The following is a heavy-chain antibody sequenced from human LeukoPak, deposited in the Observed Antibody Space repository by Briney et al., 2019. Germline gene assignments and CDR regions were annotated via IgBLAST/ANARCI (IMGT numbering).Heavy chain of an antibody. Sequence: SETLSLTCTVSGGSISSYYWGWIRQPPGKGLEWIGSIYYSGSTYYNPSLKSRVTISVDTSKNQFSLKLSSVTAADTAVYYCARLAVGGYSSSWYYYYYGMDVWGQGTTVTVSS. CDR2: IYYSGST. J-gene: IGHJ6*02. CDR1: GGSISSYY. V-gene: IGHV4-39*01. D-gene: IGHD6-13*01. CDR3: ARLAVGGYSSSWYYYYYGMDV.